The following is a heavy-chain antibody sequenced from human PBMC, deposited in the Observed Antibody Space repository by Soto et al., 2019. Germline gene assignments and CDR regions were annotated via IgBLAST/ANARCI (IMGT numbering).Heavy chain of an antibody. CDR1: GGTFSSYT. CDR2: IIPILGIA. CDR3: ARADGSSWYVTPY. J-gene: IGHJ4*02. V-gene: IGHV1-69*02. D-gene: IGHD6-13*01. Sequence: QVQLVQSGAEVKKPGSSVKVSCKASGGTFSSYTLSWVRQAPGQGLEWKGRIIPILGIANYAQKFQGRVTVTADKSTSTAYMELSSLRSEDTAVYYCARADGSSWYVTPYWGQGPLVTVSS.